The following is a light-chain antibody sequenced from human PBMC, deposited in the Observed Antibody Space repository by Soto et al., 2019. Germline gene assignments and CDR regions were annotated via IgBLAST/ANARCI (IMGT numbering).Light chain of an antibody. Sequence: QSVLTQPPSVSAAPGQKVTISCSGSSSNIGNNYLSWYQQLPGTAPKLLIYDNNKRPSGIPDRFSGSKSGTSATLGITGLQTGDEADYYCGTWDSSLSALYVFGTGTKVTVL. J-gene: IGLJ1*01. CDR2: DNN. CDR1: SSNIGNNY. V-gene: IGLV1-51*01. CDR3: GTWDSSLSALYV.